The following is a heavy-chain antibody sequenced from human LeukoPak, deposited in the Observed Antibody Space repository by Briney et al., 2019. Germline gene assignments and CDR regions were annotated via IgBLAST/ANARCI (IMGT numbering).Heavy chain of an antibody. D-gene: IGHD5-18*01. Sequence: SMKVSCKASGGTFSSYAISWVRQAPGQGLEWMGGIIPIFGTANYAQKFQGRVTITADESTSTAYMELSSLRSEDTAVYYCASTTLTPPVDTLGAFDIWGQGTMVTVSS. CDR1: GGTFSSYA. CDR3: ASTTLTPPVDTLGAFDI. J-gene: IGHJ3*02. CDR2: IIPIFGTA. V-gene: IGHV1-69*13.